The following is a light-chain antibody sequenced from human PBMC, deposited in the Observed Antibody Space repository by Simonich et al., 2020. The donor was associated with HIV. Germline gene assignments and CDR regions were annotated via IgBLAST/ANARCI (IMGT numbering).Light chain of an antibody. V-gene: IGKV4-1*01. J-gene: IGKJ1*01. CDR3: QQYYSTPPT. Sequence: DIVMTQSPDSLAVSLGERATTNCKSSQSVLYSSNNKNYLAWYQQKPGHPPNLLIYWAATRESGVPDRFRASGSGTDFTLTISSLQAEDVAIYYCQQYYSTPPTFGQGTKVEIK. CDR2: WAA. CDR1: QSVLYSSNNKNY.